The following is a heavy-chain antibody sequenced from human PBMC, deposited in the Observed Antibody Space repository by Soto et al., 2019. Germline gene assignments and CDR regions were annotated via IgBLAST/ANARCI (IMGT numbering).Heavy chain of an antibody. Sequence: GASVKVSCKASGYTFTSYAMHWGRQAPGQRLEWMGWINAGNGNTKYSQKLQGRVTMTTDTSTSTAYMELRSLRSGDTAVYYCARDLPPEDYWGQGTLVTVSS. CDR1: GYTFTSYA. V-gene: IGHV1-3*01. CDR3: ARDLPPEDY. CDR2: INAGNGNT. J-gene: IGHJ4*02.